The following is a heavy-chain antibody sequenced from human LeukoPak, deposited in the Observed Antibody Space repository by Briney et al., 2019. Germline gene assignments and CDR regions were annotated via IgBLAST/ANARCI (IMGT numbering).Heavy chain of an antibody. CDR3: ARDPLADYGDYVVDY. CDR1: GFTFSSYS. Sequence: PGGSLRLSCAASGFTFSSYSMNWVRQAPGKGLEWVSSISSSSSYIYYADSVKGRFTISRDNAKNSLYLQMNSLRAEDTAVYYCARDPLADYGDYVVDYWGQGTLVTVSS. D-gene: IGHD4-17*01. CDR2: ISSSSSYI. J-gene: IGHJ4*02. V-gene: IGHV3-21*01.